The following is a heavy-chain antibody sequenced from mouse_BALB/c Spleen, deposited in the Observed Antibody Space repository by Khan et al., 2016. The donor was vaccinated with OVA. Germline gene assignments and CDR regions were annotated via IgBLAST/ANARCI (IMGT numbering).Heavy chain of an antibody. CDR3: ARNYDYDGGLAY. CDR1: GFSLTSYG. V-gene: IGHV2-2*02. D-gene: IGHD2-4*01. CDR2: IWSGGST. Sequence: QVQLKESGPGLVQPSQSLSITCTVSGFSLTSYGVHWVRQSPGKGLEWLGVIWSGGSTDYNEAFITRLSISKVNSTSQVFFIMNSLQGNDTAVYYCARNYDYDGGLAYWGQGTLVTVSA. J-gene: IGHJ3*01.